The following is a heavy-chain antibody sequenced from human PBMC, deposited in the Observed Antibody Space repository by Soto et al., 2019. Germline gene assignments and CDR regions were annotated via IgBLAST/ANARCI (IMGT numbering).Heavy chain of an antibody. J-gene: IGHJ4*02. CDR2: ISGSGKTI. D-gene: IGHD3-16*02. CDR3: ARGMITFGGLIVIPKYFDY. V-gene: IGHV3-11*01. Sequence: GSLRLSCAASGFTFSDYYMNWIRQAPGKGLEWLSYISGSGKTIYYADSVKGRFTISRDNAKNSLYLQMNSLRAEDTAVYYCARGMITFGGLIVIPKYFDYWGQGTLVTVSS. CDR1: GFTFSDYY.